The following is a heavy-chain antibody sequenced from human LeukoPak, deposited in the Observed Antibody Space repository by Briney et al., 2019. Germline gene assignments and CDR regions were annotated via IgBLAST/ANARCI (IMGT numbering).Heavy chain of an antibody. CDR1: GFTFSSYE. CDR3: ARDPLVRVNDAFDI. V-gene: IGHV3-48*03. D-gene: IGHD3-10*01. CDR2: ISSSGSPI. Sequence: GGSLRLSCAASGFTFSSYEMNWVRQAPGKGLEWVSYISSSGSPIYYADSVKGRFTISRDNAKNSLYLQMNSLRAEDTAVYYCARDPLVRVNDAFDIWGQGTMVTVSS. J-gene: IGHJ3*02.